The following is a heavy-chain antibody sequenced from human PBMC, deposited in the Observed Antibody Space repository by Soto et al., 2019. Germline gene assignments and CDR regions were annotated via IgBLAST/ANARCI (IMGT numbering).Heavy chain of an antibody. Sequence: SVKVSCKASGFTFTSSAVQWVRQARGQRLEWIGWIVVGSGNTNYAQKFQERVTITRDMSTSTAYMELSSLRSEDTAVYYCAADPDYYDSSGYSDYWGQGTLVTVSS. V-gene: IGHV1-58*01. J-gene: IGHJ4*02. CDR3: AADPDYYDSSGYSDY. CDR2: IVVGSGNT. CDR1: GFTFTSSA. D-gene: IGHD3-22*01.